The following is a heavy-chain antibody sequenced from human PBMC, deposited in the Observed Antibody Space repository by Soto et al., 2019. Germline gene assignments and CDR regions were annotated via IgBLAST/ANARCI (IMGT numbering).Heavy chain of an antibody. Sequence: PSETLSLTCTVSGGSINNYYWSWIRQPPGKGLEWIGYIHYSGTTKYDPSLKSRVTISVDTSKNQFSLKLNSVTAADTAVYYCARDRSTAGAYYFDFWGQGTLVTVSS. CDR2: IHYSGTT. J-gene: IGHJ4*02. V-gene: IGHV4-59*01. CDR3: ARDRSTAGAYYFDF. CDR1: GGSINNYY. D-gene: IGHD3-10*01.